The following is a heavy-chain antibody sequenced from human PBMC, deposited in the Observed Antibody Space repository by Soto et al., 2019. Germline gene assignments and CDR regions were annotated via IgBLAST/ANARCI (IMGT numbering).Heavy chain of an antibody. V-gene: IGHV1-69*13. CDR3: ARGWTGSEGVFDS. CDR1: GGTFSSYG. D-gene: IGHD1-26*01. J-gene: IGHJ4*02. CDR2: IILMFGTI. Sequence: SVKVSCKASGGTFSSYGINWVRQAPGQGLEWLGGIILMFGTINYAQKFQARATITADESTSTAYMELSSLKSDDTAVYYCARGWTGSEGVFDSWGQGTLVTVSS.